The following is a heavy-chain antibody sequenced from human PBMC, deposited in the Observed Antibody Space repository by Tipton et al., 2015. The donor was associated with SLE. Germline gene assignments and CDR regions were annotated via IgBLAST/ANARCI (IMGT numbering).Heavy chain of an antibody. CDR1: GGSISSYY. CDR2: IYYSGST. Sequence: TLSLTCTVSGGSISSYYWSWIRQPPGKGLEWIGYIYYSGSTYYNPSLKSRVTISVDTSKNQFSLKLSSVTAADTAVYYCYGGKPLSGASYYYYMDVWGKGTTVTVSS. V-gene: IGHV4-59*12. CDR3: YGGKPLSGASYYYYMDV. J-gene: IGHJ6*03. D-gene: IGHD4-23*01.